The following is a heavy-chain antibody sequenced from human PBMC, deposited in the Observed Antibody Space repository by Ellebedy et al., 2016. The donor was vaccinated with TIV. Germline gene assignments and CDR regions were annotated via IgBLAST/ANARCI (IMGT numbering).Heavy chain of an antibody. J-gene: IGHJ6*02. V-gene: IGHV3-21*01. CDR1: GFTFSSYS. Sequence: GESLKISXAASGFTFSSYSMNWVRQAPGKGLEWVSSISSSSSYIYYADSVKGRFTISRDNAKNSLYLQMNSLRAEDTAVYYCARGYLEEYYYYGMDVWGQGTTVTVSS. CDR3: ARGYLEEYYYYGMDV. D-gene: IGHD1-1*01. CDR2: ISSSSSYI.